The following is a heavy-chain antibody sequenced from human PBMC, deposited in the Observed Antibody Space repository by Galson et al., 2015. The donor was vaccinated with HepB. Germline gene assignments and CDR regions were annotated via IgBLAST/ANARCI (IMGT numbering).Heavy chain of an antibody. D-gene: IGHD4-17*01. V-gene: IGHV4-39*01. CDR2: VYYGGTT. CDR1: GVSISTSLYY. J-gene: IGHJ4*02. Sequence: LSLTCAVSGVSISTSLYYWAWIRQGPGKDPEWLGSVYYGGTTYYSPSFQGRVAMSVDTSKNQVSLTLTSVTAADTAVYFCARGAWGDGDEGFYFDYWGQGTLVTVSS. CDR3: ARGAWGDGDEGFYFDY.